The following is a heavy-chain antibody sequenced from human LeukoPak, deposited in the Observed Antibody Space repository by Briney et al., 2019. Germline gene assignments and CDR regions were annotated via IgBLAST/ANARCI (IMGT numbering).Heavy chain of an antibody. CDR1: GYTFTSYG. J-gene: IGHJ4*02. D-gene: IGHD3-10*01. Sequence: ASVKVSCKASGYTFTSYGISWVRQAPGQGLEWMGWISAYNGNTSYAQKLQGRVTMTTDTSTSTAYMELRSPRSDDTAVYYCARERFGELLLYWGQGTLVTVSS. CDR3: ARERFGELLLY. V-gene: IGHV1-18*01. CDR2: ISAYNGNT.